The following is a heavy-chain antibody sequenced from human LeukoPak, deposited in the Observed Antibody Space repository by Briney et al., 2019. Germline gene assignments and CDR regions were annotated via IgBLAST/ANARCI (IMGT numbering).Heavy chain of an antibody. V-gene: IGHV3-74*01. CDR2: ISSDGSSP. D-gene: IGHD4-17*01. J-gene: IGHJ4*01. Sequence: GGSLRLSCAASGFTFSSNWMHWVRQAPGKGLVWVSRISSDGSSPRYADSVRGRFTISRDNAKNTLYLQMTRLRVEDTGVYYCARKLFPYGDYFNNWGQGTLVTVSS. CDR1: GFTFSSNW. CDR3: ARKLFPYGDYFNN.